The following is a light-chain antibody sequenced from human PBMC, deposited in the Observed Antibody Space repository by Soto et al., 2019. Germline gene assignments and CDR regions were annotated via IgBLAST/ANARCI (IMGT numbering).Light chain of an antibody. V-gene: IGKV3-15*01. J-gene: IGKJ4*01. CDR3: QQHNSWPLT. Sequence: EIVMTQSPATLSVSPGERATLSCRASQTVGTYLVWYQQKPGQAPSLLIYGASTRAAGIPARFSGSGSGTDFTLTISGLQSEDFAVYYCQQHNSWPLTFGGGTKVEIK. CDR1: QTVGTY. CDR2: GAS.